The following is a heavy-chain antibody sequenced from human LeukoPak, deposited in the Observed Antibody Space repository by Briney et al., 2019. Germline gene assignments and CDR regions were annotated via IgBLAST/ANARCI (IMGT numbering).Heavy chain of an antibody. CDR2: INPNSSGT. J-gene: IGHJ3*02. V-gene: IGHV1-2*02. Sequence: ASVKVSCKASGYTFTGYYMHWVRQAPGQGLEWMGWINPNSSGTNYAQKFQGRVTMTRDTSISTAYMELSRLRSDDTAVYYCARVLKFPAAFDIWGQGTMVTVSS. CDR1: GYTFTGYY. CDR3: ARVLKFPAAFDI.